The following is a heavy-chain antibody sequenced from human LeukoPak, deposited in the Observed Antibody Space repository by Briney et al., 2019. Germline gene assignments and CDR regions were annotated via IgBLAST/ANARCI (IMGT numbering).Heavy chain of an antibody. CDR2: IYYSGST. CDR1: GGSISSSSYY. V-gene: IGHV4-39*07. CDR3: ARLEIAARPFDY. D-gene: IGHD6-6*01. J-gene: IGHJ4*02. Sequence: SETLSLTCTVSGGSISSSSYYWGWIRQPPGKGLEWIESIYYSGSTYYNPSLESQVTISVDTSKNQFSLKLSSVTAADTAVYYCARLEIAARPFDYWGQGTLVTVSS.